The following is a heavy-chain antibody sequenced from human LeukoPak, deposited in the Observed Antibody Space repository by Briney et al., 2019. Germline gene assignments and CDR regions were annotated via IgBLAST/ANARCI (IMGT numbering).Heavy chain of an antibody. CDR3: ARGSLKNYFDY. J-gene: IGHJ4*02. Sequence: SETLSLTCAVYGGSFSGYYWSWIRQPPGKGLEWIGEINHSGSTNYNPSLKSRDTISVDTSKNQFSLKLSSVTAADTAVYYCARGSLKNYFDYWGQGTLVTVSS. V-gene: IGHV4-34*01. CDR2: INHSGST. CDR1: GGSFSGYY.